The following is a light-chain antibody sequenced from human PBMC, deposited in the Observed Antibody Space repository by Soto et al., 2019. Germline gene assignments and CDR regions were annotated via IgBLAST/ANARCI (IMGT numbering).Light chain of an antibody. J-gene: IGKJ1*01. Sequence: EIVLTQSPGTLSLSPGERATLSCRASQSVSSSYLAWYQQKPGQAPRLLIYGASSRATGIPDRFSGSGSGTDFTLTISDLEPEDFAVYYCQQYGSSRTFGQGTKVEIK. CDR3: QQYGSSRT. V-gene: IGKV3-20*01. CDR2: GAS. CDR1: QSVSSSY.